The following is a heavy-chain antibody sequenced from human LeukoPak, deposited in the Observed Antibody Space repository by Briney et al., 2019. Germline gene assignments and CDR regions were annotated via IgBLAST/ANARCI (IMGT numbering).Heavy chain of an antibody. V-gene: IGHV4-59*01. Sequence: SETLSLTCTASGGSISNYYWSWIRQPPGKGLEWIGYVYYSGRTNYNPSLKSRVTISVDTSKNQFSLKLSSVTAADTAVYYCARTFSESYYYYRMHVWGQGTTVTVSS. D-gene: IGHD1-26*01. CDR3: ARTFSESYYYYRMHV. CDR1: GGSISNYY. CDR2: VYYSGRT. J-gene: IGHJ6*02.